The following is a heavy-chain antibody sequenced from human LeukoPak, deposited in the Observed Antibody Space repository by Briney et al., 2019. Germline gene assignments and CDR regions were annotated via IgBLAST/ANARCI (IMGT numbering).Heavy chain of an antibody. Sequence: GASVKVSCKASGYTFTSYGISWVRQAPGQGLEWMGWISAYNGNTNYAQKLQGRVTMTTDTSTRTAYMELRSLRSDDTAVYYCARDRGYSYGTNYYDSSGYMALPFDYWGQGTLVTVSS. CDR2: ISAYNGNT. CDR3: ARDRGYSYGTNYYDSSGYMALPFDY. V-gene: IGHV1-18*01. J-gene: IGHJ4*02. CDR1: GYTFTSYG. D-gene: IGHD3-22*01.